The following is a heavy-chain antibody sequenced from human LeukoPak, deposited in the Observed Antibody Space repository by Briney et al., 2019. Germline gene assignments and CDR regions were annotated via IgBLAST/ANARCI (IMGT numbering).Heavy chain of an antibody. CDR3: AHRRSLGYCSGTSCLDAFSI. D-gene: IGHD2-2*01. CDR2: IYWNDDK. V-gene: IGHV2-5*01. CDR1: EFSLSTSGVG. J-gene: IGHJ3*02. Sequence: SGPTLVKPTQTLTLTCTFSEFSLSTSGVGVGWIRQPPGKALEWLALIYWNDDKRYSPSLKSRLTITKDTSKNQVVLTMTNMDPVDTATYYCAHRRSLGYCSGTSCLDAFSIWGQGTMITVSS.